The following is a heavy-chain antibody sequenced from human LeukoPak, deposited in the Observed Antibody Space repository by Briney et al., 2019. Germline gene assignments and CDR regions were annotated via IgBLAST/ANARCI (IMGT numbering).Heavy chain of an antibody. V-gene: IGHV3-30*15. CDR1: GFTFRSYA. Sequence: GGSLRLSCAASGFTFRSYAMHWVRQAPGRGLDWVAVISFDGSNTYYAASVKGRFTISRDNSKSTLYLEMSSLRAEDTALYFCAGEKEGYYVYYYMDVWGKGTTVTVSS. CDR3: AGEKEGYYVYYYMDV. J-gene: IGHJ6*03. CDR2: ISFDGSNT.